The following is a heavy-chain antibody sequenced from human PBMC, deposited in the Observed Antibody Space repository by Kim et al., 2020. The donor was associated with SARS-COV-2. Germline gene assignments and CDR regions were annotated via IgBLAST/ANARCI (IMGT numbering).Heavy chain of an antibody. J-gene: IGHJ6*02. D-gene: IGHD3-9*01. CDR3: ARLRYYDILTGYYYYYGMDV. CDR2: IYYSGST. CDR1: GGSISSYY. V-gene: IGHV4-59*13. Sequence: SETLSLTCTVSGGSISSYYWSWIRQPPGKGLEWIGYIYYSGSTNYNPSLKSRVTISVDTSKNQFSLKLSSVTAADTAVYYCARLRYYDILTGYYYYYGMDVWGQGTTVTVSS.